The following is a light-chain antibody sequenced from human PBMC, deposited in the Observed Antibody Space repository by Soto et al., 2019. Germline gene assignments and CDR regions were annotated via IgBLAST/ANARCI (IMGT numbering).Light chain of an antibody. J-gene: IGLJ1*01. CDR3: CSYASSSTYV. CDR1: SSDVGSYNL. Sequence: QSALTQPASVSGSPGQSITISCTGTSSDVGSYNLVSWYQQHPGKAPKLMIYEVTQRPSGVANRFSGSKSGNTASLTISGLQAEDEADYYCCSYASSSTYVFGPGTNSPS. CDR2: EVT. V-gene: IGLV2-23*02.